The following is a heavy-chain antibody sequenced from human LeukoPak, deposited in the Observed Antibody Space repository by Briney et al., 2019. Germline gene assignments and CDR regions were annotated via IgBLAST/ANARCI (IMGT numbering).Heavy chain of an antibody. V-gene: IGHV3-21*04. D-gene: IGHD6-19*01. CDR3: AKDLSRYSSGWSVFDY. J-gene: IGHJ4*02. Sequence: PGGSLRLSCAASGFTFSSYNMNWVRQAPGKGLEWVSSITSGSSYIYYADSVKGRFTISRDNSKNTLYLQMNSLRAEDTAVYYCAKDLSRYSSGWSVFDYWGQGTLVTVSS. CDR2: ITSGSSYI. CDR1: GFTFSSYN.